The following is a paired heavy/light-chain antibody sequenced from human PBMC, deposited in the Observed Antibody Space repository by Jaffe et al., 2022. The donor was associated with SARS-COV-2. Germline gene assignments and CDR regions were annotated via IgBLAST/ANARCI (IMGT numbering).Light chain of an antibody. CDR3: AAWDDSLSGPV. CDR2: RNY. J-gene: IGLJ3*02. V-gene: IGLV1-47*01. Sequence: QSVLTQPPSVSGTPGQRVSISCSGDSSNIGTNYVSWYQQLPGAAPKLLVYRNYLRPSGVPDRFSASKSGTSTSLAISGLRSEDEADYYCAAWDDSLSGPVFGGGTKLTVL. CDR1: SSNIGTNY.
Heavy chain of an antibody. CDR1: GYTFRDYA. CDR3: ARARDCSGGDCYSDY. Sequence: QVQLVQSGSELKEPGASVKVSCKASGYTFRDYAMNWVRQAPGQGLEWMGWIHTDTGNPTYAQALRGRFVFSLDTSVRTAYLKISSLKAEDTAVYYCARARDCSGGDCYSDYWGQGTLVTVSS. V-gene: IGHV7-4-1*02. D-gene: IGHD2-15*01. J-gene: IGHJ4*02. CDR2: IHTDTGNP.